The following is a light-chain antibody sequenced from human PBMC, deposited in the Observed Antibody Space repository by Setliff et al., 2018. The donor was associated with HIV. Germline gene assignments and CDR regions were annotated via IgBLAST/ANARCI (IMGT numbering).Light chain of an antibody. J-gene: IGLJ1*01. CDR1: SSDVGGYNY. CDR2: GVR. CDR3: SSYTSSSPPYV. V-gene: IGLV2-14*01. Sequence: SALTQPASVSGSPGQSITISCTGTSSDVGGYNYVSWYQQYPGKAPKLMIYGVRNRPSGVSDRFSGSKSGNTASLSISGLQAEDEADYYCSSYTSSSPPYVFGSGTKVTVL.